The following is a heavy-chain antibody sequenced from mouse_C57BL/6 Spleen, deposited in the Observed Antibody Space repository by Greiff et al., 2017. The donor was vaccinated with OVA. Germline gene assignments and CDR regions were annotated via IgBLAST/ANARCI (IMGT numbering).Heavy chain of an antibody. D-gene: IGHD1-1*01. CDR2: IYPRSGNT. CDR1: GYTFTSYG. J-gene: IGHJ1*03. V-gene: IGHV1-81*01. Sequence: VQLQQSGAELARPGASVKLSCKASGYTFTSYGISWVKQRTGQGLEWIGEIYPRSGNTYYNEKFKGKATLTADKSSSTAYMELRSLTSEDSAVYFCARYNTVVAPDWYVDVWGTGTTVTVSS. CDR3: ARYNTVVAPDWYVDV.